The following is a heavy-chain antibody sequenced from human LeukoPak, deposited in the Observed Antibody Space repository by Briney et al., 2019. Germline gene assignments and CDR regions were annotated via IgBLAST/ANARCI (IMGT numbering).Heavy chain of an antibody. V-gene: IGHV3-30*02. CDR1: GFTFSSYA. D-gene: IGHD6-19*01. CDR3: AKDLQQWLVSPYYYYMDV. CDR2: IRYDGSNI. J-gene: IGHJ6*03. Sequence: PGRSLRLSCAASGFTFSSYAMHWVRQAPGKGLEWVAFIRYDGSNIHYADSVKGRFSVSRDNSKLYLQMNSLGLEDMAVYYCAKDLQQWLVSPYYYYMDVWGKGTTVTVSS.